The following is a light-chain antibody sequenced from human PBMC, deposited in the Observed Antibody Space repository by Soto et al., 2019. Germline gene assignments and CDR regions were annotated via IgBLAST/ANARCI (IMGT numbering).Light chain of an antibody. J-gene: IGKJ3*01. Sequence: EIVLTQSPGTLSLSPGERATLSCRASQSVSSSYLAWYQQKPGQAPRLLIYGASSRATGIPDRFSGRGSGTDFTLTISRLEPEDFAVYYCQQYGTSPETFGPGTKVDIK. V-gene: IGKV3-20*01. CDR3: QQYGTSPET. CDR1: QSVSSSY. CDR2: GAS.